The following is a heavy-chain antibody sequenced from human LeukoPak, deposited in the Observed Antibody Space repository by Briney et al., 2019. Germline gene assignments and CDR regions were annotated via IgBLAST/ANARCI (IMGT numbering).Heavy chain of an antibody. D-gene: IGHD6-19*01. V-gene: IGHV4-59*01. CDR1: GGSINSYY. Sequence: SETLSLTCTVSGGSINSYYWSWIRQPPGKGLEWVGYIYYTGNTNYNPSLKSRVTMSVDTSKNQFSLKLSSVTAADTAVYYCARGGGWSPYYFDYWGQGTLVTVSS. CDR3: ARGGGWSPYYFDY. CDR2: IYYTGNT. J-gene: IGHJ4*02.